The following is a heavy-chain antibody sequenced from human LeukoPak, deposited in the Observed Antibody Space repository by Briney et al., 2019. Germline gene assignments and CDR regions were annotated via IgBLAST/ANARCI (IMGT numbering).Heavy chain of an antibody. V-gene: IGHV3-7*01. CDR1: GFIFSSYW. D-gene: IGHD3-16*02. Sequence: GGSLRLSCAASGFIFSSYWMSWVRQAPGKGLEWVANIKQDGSEKYYVDSVKGRFTISRDNAKNSLYLQMNSLRAEDTAVYYCARDPRDYVWGSYRYTVGDYWGQGTLVTVSS. J-gene: IGHJ4*02. CDR3: ARDPRDYVWGSYRYTVGDY. CDR2: IKQDGSEK.